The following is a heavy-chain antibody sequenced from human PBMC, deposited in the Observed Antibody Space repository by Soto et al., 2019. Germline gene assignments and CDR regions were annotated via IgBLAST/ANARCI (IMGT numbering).Heavy chain of an antibody. CDR3: ASCPGSSSWPHYCSGMDV. CDR2: ISAGGASP. J-gene: IGHJ6*02. D-gene: IGHD6-13*01. CDR1: GVTFRNYA. V-gene: IGHV3-23*01. Sequence: EVQLLESGGGLVQPGGSLRLSCAASGVTFRNYAMSWVRQAPGKGLEWVSGISAGGASPYYADSVKGRFTVSKDNSKNTLILQTNSRRAEDTAVYDCASCPGSSSWPHYCSGMDVWGQGTTVTVSS.